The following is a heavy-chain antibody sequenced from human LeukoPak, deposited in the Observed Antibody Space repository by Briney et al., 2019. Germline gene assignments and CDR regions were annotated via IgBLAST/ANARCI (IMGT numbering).Heavy chain of an antibody. D-gene: IGHD2-2*01. CDR1: GFTFSNYG. V-gene: IGHV3-30*18. J-gene: IGHJ4*02. CDR2: ISYDGSNK. CDR3: AKQGGLGYCSGTSCCADY. Sequence: PGRSLRLSCAASGFTFSNYGMHWVRQAPGKGLEWLAVISYDGSNKYYADSVKGRFTISRDNSKNTLYLQMSSLRAEDTAVYYCAKQGGLGYCSGTSCCADYWGQGTLVTVSS.